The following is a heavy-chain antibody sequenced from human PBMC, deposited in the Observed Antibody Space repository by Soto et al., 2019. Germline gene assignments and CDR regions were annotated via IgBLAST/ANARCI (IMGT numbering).Heavy chain of an antibody. J-gene: IGHJ5*02. V-gene: IGHV4-30-4*01. CDR2: IYYSGST. CDR3: AGFSEVAATEINWFDP. CDR1: GASINSGDYY. Sequence: SETLSLTCTVSGASINSGDYYWSWIRQPPGKGLEWIGYIYYSGSTYYNPSLKSRVTISVDTSKNQFPLKLSSVTAADTAVYYCAGFSEVAATEINWFDPWGQGTLVTVSS. D-gene: IGHD2-15*01.